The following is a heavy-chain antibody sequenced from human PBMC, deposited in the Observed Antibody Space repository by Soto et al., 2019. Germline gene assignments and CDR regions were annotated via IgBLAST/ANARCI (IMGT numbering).Heavy chain of an antibody. CDR2: IYHSGST. V-gene: IGHV4-38-2*02. J-gene: IGHJ4*02. CDR3: AREGGYYYFDY. D-gene: IGHD3-22*01. Sequence: SETLSLTCAVSGYSISSGYYWGWIRQPPGKGLEWIGSIYHSGSTYYNPSLKSRVTISVDTSKNQLSLKLSSVTAADTAVYYCAREGGYYYFDYWGQGTLVTVSS. CDR1: GYSISSGYY.